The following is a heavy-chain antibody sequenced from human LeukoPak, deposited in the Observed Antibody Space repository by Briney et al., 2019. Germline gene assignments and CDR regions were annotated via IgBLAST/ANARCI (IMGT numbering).Heavy chain of an antibody. V-gene: IGHV1-24*01. Sequence: GASVKVSCKVSGYTLTELSMHWVRQAPGKGLEWMGGFDPEDGETIYAQKFQGRVTMTEDTSSDTAYMELSSLRSEDTAVYYCARQSYYVDRSGSDAFDIWGQGTMVTVSS. D-gene: IGHD3-22*01. CDR2: FDPEDGET. CDR1: GYTLTELS. J-gene: IGHJ3*02. CDR3: ARQSYYVDRSGSDAFDI.